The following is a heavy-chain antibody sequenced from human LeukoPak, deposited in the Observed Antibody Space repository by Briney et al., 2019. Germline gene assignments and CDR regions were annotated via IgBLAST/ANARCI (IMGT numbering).Heavy chain of an antibody. J-gene: IGHJ6*02. CDR2: IIPIFGTA. CDR3: ARVGGCGSGSYSHYYYGMDV. CDR1: GGTFSSYA. Sequence: ASVKVSCKASGGTFSSYAISWVRQAPGQGLEWMGGIIPIFGTANYAQKFQGRVTITADESTSTAYMELSSLRSEDTAVYYCARVGGCGSGSYSHYYYGMDVWGQGTTVTVSS. V-gene: IGHV1-69*13. D-gene: IGHD3-10*01.